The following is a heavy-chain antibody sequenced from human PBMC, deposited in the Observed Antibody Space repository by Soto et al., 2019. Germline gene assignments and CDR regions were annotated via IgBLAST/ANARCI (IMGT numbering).Heavy chain of an antibody. V-gene: IGHV3-23*01. CDR2: LSGSGGST. D-gene: IGHD1-26*01. CDR1: GFTFSSYA. Sequence: EVQLLESGGGLVQPGGSLRLSCAASGFTFSSYAMSWVRQAPGKGLEWVSTLSGSGGSTYYADSVKGRFTISRDSSKNTLYLQMSSLRADDTAVYYCAKELMEWALHRGFDSWGRGTLVTVSS. J-gene: IGHJ4*02. CDR3: AKELMEWALHRGFDS.